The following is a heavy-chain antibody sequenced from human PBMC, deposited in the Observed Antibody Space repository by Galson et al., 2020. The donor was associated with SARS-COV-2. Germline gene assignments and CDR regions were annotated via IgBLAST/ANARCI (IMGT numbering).Heavy chain of an antibody. D-gene: IGHD3-16*01. V-gene: IGHV3-9*01. Sequence: GGSLRLSCAASGFIFKDYAMHWVRQPPGKGLEWVSGITWDSETIGYAGSVKGRFTMSRDNAKNSLYLQMNSLRSEDTAFYYCVNGGGRELTVFDHWGQGTLVTVSS. CDR1: GFIFKDYA. CDR3: VNGGGRELTVFDH. CDR2: ITWDSETI. J-gene: IGHJ4*02.